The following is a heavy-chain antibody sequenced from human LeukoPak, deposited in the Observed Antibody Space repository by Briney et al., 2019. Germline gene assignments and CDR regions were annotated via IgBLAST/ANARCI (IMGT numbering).Heavy chain of an antibody. CDR1: GFTFSSYG. CDR2: IWYDGSNK. CDR3: AKDLAYSSNTIDY. V-gene: IGHV3-33*06. D-gene: IGHD6-13*01. J-gene: IGHJ4*02. Sequence: PGGSLRLSCAASGFTFSSYGMHWVRQAPGKGLEWVAVIWYDGSNKYYADSVKGRFTTSRDNSKNTLYLQMNSLRAEDTAVYYCAKDLAYSSNTIDYWGQGTLVTVSS.